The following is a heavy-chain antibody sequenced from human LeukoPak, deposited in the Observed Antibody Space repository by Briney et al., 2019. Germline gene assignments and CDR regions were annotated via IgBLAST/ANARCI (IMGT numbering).Heavy chain of an antibody. CDR1: GFTFSSYA. CDR3: ARGHTAVTRHFDF. J-gene: IGHJ4*02. CDR2: ISSSGSTI. Sequence: GGSLRLSCAASGFTFSSYAMSWVRQAPGKGLEWVSYISSSGSTIYYADSVKGRFTISRDNAKNSLYLQMNSLRAEDTAVYYCARGHTAVTRHFDFWGQGTLVTVSS. V-gene: IGHV3-48*04. D-gene: IGHD4-23*01.